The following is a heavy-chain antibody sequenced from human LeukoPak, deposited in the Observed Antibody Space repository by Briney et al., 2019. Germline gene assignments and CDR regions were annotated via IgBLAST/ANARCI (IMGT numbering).Heavy chain of an antibody. J-gene: IGHJ4*02. Sequence: GASVKVSCKASGYTFTGYYMHWVRQAPGQGLEWMGWINPNSGGTNYAQKFQGRVTMTRDTSISTAYMELSRLRSDDTAVYYCAREVYIAAAGSGFDYAGQGTLVTVSS. V-gene: IGHV1-2*02. D-gene: IGHD6-13*01. CDR1: GYTFTGYY. CDR2: INPNSGGT. CDR3: AREVYIAAAGSGFDY.